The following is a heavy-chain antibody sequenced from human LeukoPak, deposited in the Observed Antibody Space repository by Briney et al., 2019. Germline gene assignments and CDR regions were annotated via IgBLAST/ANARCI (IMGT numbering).Heavy chain of an antibody. J-gene: IGHJ6*03. CDR3: ARDSGAPELWFGTLGGYYYYYYMDV. V-gene: IGHV1-18*01. CDR1: GYTFTSYG. CDR2: ISAYNGNT. Sequence: ASVKVSCKASGYTFTSYGISWVRQAPGQGLEWMGWISAYNGNTNYAQKLQGRVTVTTDTSTSTAYMELRSLRSDDTAVYYCARDSGAPELWFGTLGGYYYYYYMDVWGKGTTVTISS. D-gene: IGHD3-10*01.